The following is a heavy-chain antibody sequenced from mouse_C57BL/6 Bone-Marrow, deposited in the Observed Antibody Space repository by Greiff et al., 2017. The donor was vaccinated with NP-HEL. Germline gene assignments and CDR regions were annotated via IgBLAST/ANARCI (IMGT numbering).Heavy chain of an antibody. CDR3: AVNWTGFAY. Sequence: EVKLVESGGGLVKPGGSLKLSCAASGFTFSDYGMHWVRQAPEKGLEWVAYISSGSSTIYYADTVKGRFTISRDNASNTLFLQMTSLRSEDTAMYYCAVNWTGFAYWGQGTLVTVSA. J-gene: IGHJ3*01. V-gene: IGHV5-17*01. CDR1: GFTFSDYG. D-gene: IGHD4-1*01. CDR2: ISSGSSTI.